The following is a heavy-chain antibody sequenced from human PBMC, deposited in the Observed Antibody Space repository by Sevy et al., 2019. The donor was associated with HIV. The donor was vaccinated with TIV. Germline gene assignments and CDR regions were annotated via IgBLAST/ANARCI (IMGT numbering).Heavy chain of an antibody. CDR2: IYYSGST. D-gene: IGHD6-13*01. V-gene: IGHV4-39*01. J-gene: IGHJ6*02. CDR1: GGSISSSSYY. CDR3: ARSAQQLVRYYYYYGMDV. Sequence: SETLSLTCTVSGGSISSSSYYWGWIRQPPGKGLEWIGSIYYSGSTYYNPSLKSRVTISVDTSKNQFSLKLSSVTAADTAVYYAARSAQQLVRYYYYYGMDVWGQGTTVTVSS.